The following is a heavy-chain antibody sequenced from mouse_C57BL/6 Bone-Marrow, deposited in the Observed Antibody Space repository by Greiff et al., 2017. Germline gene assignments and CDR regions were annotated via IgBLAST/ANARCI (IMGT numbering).Heavy chain of an antibody. Sequence: EVKLMESGGGLVQPGGSLKLSCAASGFTFSDYGMAWVRQAPRKGPEWVAFISNLAYSFYYADTVTGRFTISRENAKNTRYLEMSSLRSEDTAMYYCAKGDWFAYWGQGTLVTVSA. CDR3: AKGDWFAY. CDR1: GFTFSDYG. J-gene: IGHJ3*01. CDR2: ISNLAYSF. V-gene: IGHV5-15*01.